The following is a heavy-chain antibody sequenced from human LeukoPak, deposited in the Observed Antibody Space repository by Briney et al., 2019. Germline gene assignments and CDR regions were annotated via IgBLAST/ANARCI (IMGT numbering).Heavy chain of an antibody. CDR1: GGTFSSYT. CDR2: IIPILGIA. V-gene: IGHV1-69*02. J-gene: IGHJ6*03. D-gene: IGHD2-2*01. Sequence: SVKVSCKASGGTFSSYTISWVRQAPGQGLEWMGRIIPILGIANYAQKFQGRVTITADKSTSTAYMELSSLRSEDTAVYYCARGYQLPSYYYYYMDVCGKGTTVTVSS. CDR3: ARGYQLPSYYYYYMDV.